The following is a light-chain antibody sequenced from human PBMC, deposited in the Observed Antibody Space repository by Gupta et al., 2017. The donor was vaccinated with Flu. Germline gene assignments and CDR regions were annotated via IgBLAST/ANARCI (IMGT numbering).Light chain of an antibody. CDR1: QSLFSSSKNKNY. V-gene: IGKV4-1*01. CDR2: WAS. Sequence: DIVMTQSPDSLAVSLGERATINCKSSQSLFSSSKNKNYLAWYQQRPGQPPKLLIYWASTRESGVPDRFSGSGSGTDFTLTISRLQAEDVAVYYCQQYSSTPSTFGQGTKVEIK. J-gene: IGKJ1*01. CDR3: QQYSSTPST.